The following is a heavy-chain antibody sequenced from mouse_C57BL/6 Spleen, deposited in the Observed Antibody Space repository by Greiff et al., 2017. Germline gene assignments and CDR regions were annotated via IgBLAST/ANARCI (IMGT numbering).Heavy chain of an antibody. CDR2: ISYDGSN. V-gene: IGHV3-6*01. Sequence: EVKLVESGPGLVKPSQSLSLTCSVTGYSITSGYYWNWIRQFPGNKLEWMGYISYDGSNNYNPSLKNRISITRDTSKNQFFLKLNSVTTEDTATYYCARGDNGNYVFAYWGQGTLVTVSA. CDR1: GYSITSGYY. J-gene: IGHJ3*01. D-gene: IGHD2-1*01. CDR3: ARGDNGNYVFAY.